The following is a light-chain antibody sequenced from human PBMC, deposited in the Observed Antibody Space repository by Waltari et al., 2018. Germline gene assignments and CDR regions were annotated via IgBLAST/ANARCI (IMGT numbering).Light chain of an antibody. CDR1: SSDVGAFNY. CDR2: DVT. J-gene: IGLJ3*02. Sequence: QSALTQPASVSGSPGQSITISCTGTSSDVGAFNYVFWYQQPPGRAPKLLIYDVTARPSGVSNRFSGSKSGNTASLTISGLQAEDEADYYCSSYRGSYTLVFGGGTKVTVL. CDR3: SSYRGSYTLV. V-gene: IGLV2-14*03.